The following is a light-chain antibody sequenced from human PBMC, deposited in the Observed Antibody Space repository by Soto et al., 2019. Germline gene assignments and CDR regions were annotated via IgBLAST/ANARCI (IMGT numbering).Light chain of an antibody. CDR2: EVS. J-gene: IGLJ1*01. CDR1: SSDVGGYNY. V-gene: IGLV2-14*01. CDR3: SSHTSSSTPGV. Sequence: QSALTQPASVSGSPRQSITISCTGTSSDVGGYNYVSWYQQHPGKAPKLMIYEVSNRHSGVSNHFSGSKSCNTASLTISGLQAEDEADDYCSSHTSSSTPGVSVTGTKVTV.